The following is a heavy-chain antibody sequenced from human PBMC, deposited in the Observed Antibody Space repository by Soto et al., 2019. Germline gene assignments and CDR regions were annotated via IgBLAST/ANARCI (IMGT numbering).Heavy chain of an antibody. V-gene: IGHV4-39*01. D-gene: IGHD3-22*01. CDR3: ARLSTMIVEA. Sequence: KTSETLSLTCTVSGGSISSSSYYWGWIRQPPGKGLEWIGSIYYSGSTYYNPSLKSRVTISVDTSKNQFSLKLSSVTAADTAVYYCARLSTMIVEAWGQGTLVTVSS. J-gene: IGHJ5*02. CDR2: IYYSGST. CDR1: GGSISSSSYY.